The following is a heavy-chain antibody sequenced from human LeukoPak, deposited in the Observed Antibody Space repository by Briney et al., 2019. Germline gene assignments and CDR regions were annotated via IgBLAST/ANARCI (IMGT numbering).Heavy chain of an antibody. CDR2: IKQDGSEK. CDR1: GFAFSVYW. V-gene: IGHV3-7*01. Sequence: GGSLRLSCAASGFAFSVYWMSWVRQAPGKGLEWVANIKQDGSEKYYVDSVRGRFTISKDNAKNSLYLQMNSLRAEDTAVYCCARPAGWGSLDYWGQGTLVTVSS. D-gene: IGHD7-27*01. CDR3: ARPAGWGSLDY. J-gene: IGHJ4*02.